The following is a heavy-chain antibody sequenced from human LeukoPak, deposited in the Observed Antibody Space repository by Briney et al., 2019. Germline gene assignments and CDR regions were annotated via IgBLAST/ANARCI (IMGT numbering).Heavy chain of an antibody. CDR1: GGSFSGYF. CDR2: IHYSATT. CDR3: ARASYSYDINGWVPFDY. Sequence: SETLSLTCAVYGGSFSGYFWNWIRQPPGKGLEWIGYIHYSATTNYNPSLKSRVTISLDTSKNQLSLKLSSVTAADTAVYYCARASYSYDINGWVPFDYWGQGTLVTVSS. J-gene: IGHJ4*02. D-gene: IGHD3-22*01. V-gene: IGHV4-59*08.